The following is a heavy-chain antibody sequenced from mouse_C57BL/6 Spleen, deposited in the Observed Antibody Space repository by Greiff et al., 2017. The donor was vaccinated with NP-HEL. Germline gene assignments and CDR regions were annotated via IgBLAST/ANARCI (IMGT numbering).Heavy chain of an antibody. J-gene: IGHJ2*01. CDR3: ARVRSYYFDY. Sequence: QVQLKESGAELVKPGASVKISCKASGYAFSSYWMNWVKQRPGKGLEWIGQIYPGDGDTNYNGKFKGKATLTADKSSSTAYMQLSSLTSEDSAVYFCARVRSYYFDYWGQGTTLTVSS. D-gene: IGHD1-1*01. V-gene: IGHV1-80*01. CDR1: GYAFSSYW. CDR2: IYPGDGDT.